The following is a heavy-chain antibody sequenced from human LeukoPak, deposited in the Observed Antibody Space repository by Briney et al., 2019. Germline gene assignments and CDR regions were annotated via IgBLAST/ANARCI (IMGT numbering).Heavy chain of an antibody. CDR1: GTSISSYY. D-gene: IGHD6-13*01. J-gene: IGHJ4*02. V-gene: IGHV4-59*08. CDR3: ARSTSSWLFEY. Sequence: SETLSLTCTVSGTSISSYYWSWIRQPPGKRLEWLGYIFFSGGTTYNPSLKSRLTISVGTSKNQFSLRLSSVTAADTAVYYCARSTSSWLFEYWGQGTLVTVSS. CDR2: IFFSGGT.